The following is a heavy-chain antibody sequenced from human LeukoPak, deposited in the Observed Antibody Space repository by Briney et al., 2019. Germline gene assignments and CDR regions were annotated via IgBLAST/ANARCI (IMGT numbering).Heavy chain of an antibody. Sequence: GGSLRLSCAASGFTFSNYWMHWARQAPWKGLVWVSRISSDGSSTTYADSVKGRFTISRDNAKNTLYLQMNSLRAEDTALYYCARVAEYSTAGMRYWGQGTLVTVSS. V-gene: IGHV3-74*01. D-gene: IGHD6-6*01. CDR1: GFTFSNYW. CDR2: ISSDGSST. CDR3: ARVAEYSTAGMRY. J-gene: IGHJ4*02.